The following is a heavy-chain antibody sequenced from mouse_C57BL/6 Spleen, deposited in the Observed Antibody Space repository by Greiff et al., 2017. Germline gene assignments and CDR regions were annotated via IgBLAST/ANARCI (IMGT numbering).Heavy chain of an antibody. CDR2: ISDGGSYT. J-gene: IGHJ2*01. D-gene: IGHD2-13*01. V-gene: IGHV5-4*01. Sequence: EVQLVEPRGGLVKPGGSLKLSCAASGFTFSSYAMSWVRQTPEKRLEWVATISDGGSYTYYPDNVKGRFTISRDNAKNNLYMQMSHLESEDTAVYYCARDGETRSFDYWGQGTTLTVSS. CDR3: ARDGETRSFDY. CDR1: GFTFSSYA.